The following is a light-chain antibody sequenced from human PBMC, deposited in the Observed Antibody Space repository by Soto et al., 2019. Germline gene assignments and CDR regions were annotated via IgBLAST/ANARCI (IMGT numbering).Light chain of an antibody. CDR2: KAS. CDR3: QHYHSSSEA. V-gene: IGKV1-5*03. J-gene: IGKJ1*01. CDR1: QTISSW. Sequence: DIQMTQSPSTLSGSVGDRVTITCRASQTISSWLAWYQQKPGKAPKRLIYKASTLKSGVPSRFSGSGSGTEVPLTISSLQHDDFATYYCQHYHSSSEAFGQGNKVELK.